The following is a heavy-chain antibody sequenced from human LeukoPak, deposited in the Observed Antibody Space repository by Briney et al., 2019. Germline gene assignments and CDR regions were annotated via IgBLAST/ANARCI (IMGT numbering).Heavy chain of an antibody. Sequence: GSLRLSCAASGFTFSSYWMSWVRQPPGKGLEWIGSISYSGSTYYNPSLKSRVTISVDTSKNQFSLRLRSVTAADTAVYYCARLSYKRFDHWGQGTLVTVSS. J-gene: IGHJ4*02. D-gene: IGHD1-14*01. CDR2: ISYSGST. CDR3: ARLSYKRFDH. V-gene: IGHV4-59*05. CDR1: GFTFSSYW.